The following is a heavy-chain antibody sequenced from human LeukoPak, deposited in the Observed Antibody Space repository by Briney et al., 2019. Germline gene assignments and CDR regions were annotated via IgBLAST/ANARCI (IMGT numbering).Heavy chain of an antibody. V-gene: IGHV4-61*02. J-gene: IGHJ4*02. D-gene: IGHD6-19*01. CDR1: GGSISSGSYY. CDR2: IYSSGST. CDR3: ASVIAVAAAFDY. Sequence: PSETLSLTCTVSGGSISSGSYYWSWIRQPAGKGLEWIGRIYSSGSTNYNPSLKSRVTISLDTSKNQFSLKLSSVTAADTAVYYCASVIAVAAAFDYWGQGTLVTVSS.